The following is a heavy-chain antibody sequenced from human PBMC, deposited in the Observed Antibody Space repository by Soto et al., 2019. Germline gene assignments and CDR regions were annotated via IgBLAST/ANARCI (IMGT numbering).Heavy chain of an antibody. CDR2: ISPKSGGT. D-gene: IGHD3-9*01. CDR1: GYSFLDYY. CDR3: ARPPGYISDWYYFDL. J-gene: IGHJ4*02. V-gene: IGHV1-2*02. Sequence: QVQLVQSGAEVKKPGASVKVSCEASGYSFLDYYIHWVRQAPGQGFEWVGRISPKSGGTNSAQKFEGRVTMTWDTSLNTAYMELSSLKSDDTAVYYCARPPGYISDWYYFDLWGQGTRVTVSS.